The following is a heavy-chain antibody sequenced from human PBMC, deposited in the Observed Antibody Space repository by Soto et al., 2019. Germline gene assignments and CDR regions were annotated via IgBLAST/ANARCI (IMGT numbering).Heavy chain of an antibody. CDR2: IYSSGTT. CDR3: ARDLPLSGGGYFDY. CDR1: GFTVSSIY. J-gene: IGHJ4*02. D-gene: IGHD3-16*01. Sequence: EVQLVESGGGLIQPGGSLRVSCAASGFTVSSIYMSWVRQAPGEGLEWVSVIYSSGTTYYADSVKGRFTISRDNSKNTLYLQMNSLRAEDTAVYYCARDLPLSGGGYFDYWGQGTLVTVSS. V-gene: IGHV3-53*01.